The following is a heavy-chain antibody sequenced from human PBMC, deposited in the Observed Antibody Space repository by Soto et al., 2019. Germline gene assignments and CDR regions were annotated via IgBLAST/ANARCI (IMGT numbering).Heavy chain of an antibody. D-gene: IGHD3-22*01. J-gene: IGHJ3*02. Sequence: QVQLVQSGAEVKKPGSSVKVSCKASGGTFSSYAISWVRQAPGQGLEWMGGIIPIFGTANYAQKFQGRVTITADESTSTAYMELSSLRSEDTAVYYCARDHGKYYYDSSGTPQDAFDIWGHGTMVTVSS. CDR2: IIPIFGTA. V-gene: IGHV1-69*01. CDR3: ARDHGKYYYDSSGTPQDAFDI. CDR1: GGTFSSYA.